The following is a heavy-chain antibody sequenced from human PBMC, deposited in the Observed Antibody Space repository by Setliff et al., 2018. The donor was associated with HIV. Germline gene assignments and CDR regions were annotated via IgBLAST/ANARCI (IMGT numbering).Heavy chain of an antibody. V-gene: IGHV1-46*01. CDR1: GYTFTSYY. J-gene: IGHJ4*02. D-gene: IGHD5-12*01. Sequence: GASVKVSCKASGYTFTSYYMHWVRQAPGQGLEWMGIINPSGGSTNYAQEFQGRVTMTRDTSTSTVYMELSSLRSEDTAVYYCARDRARAGSGYHNCFDYWAREPWSPSPQ. CDR2: INPSGGST. CDR3: ARDRARAGSGYHNCFDY.